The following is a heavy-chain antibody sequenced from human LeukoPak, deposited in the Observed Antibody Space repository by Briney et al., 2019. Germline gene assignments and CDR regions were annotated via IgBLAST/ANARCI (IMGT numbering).Heavy chain of an antibody. CDR2: IYYSGST. J-gene: IGHJ3*01. Sequence: SETLSLTCTVSGGSISSSSYYWGWIRQPPGKGLEWIGSIYYSGSTYYNPSLKSRVTISVDTSKNQFSLKLSSVTAADTAVYYCARVGGGELPSGPLWGQGTMVTVSS. CDR1: GGSISSSSYY. CDR3: ARVGGGELPSGPL. V-gene: IGHV4-39*01. D-gene: IGHD1-26*01.